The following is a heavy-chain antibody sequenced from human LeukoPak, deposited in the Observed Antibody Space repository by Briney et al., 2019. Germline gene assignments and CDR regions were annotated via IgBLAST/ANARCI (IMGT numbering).Heavy chain of an antibody. Sequence: PGGSLRLSCAASGFTFSSYAMHWVRQAPGKGLEWVAVISYDGSIKYYADSVKGRFTISRDNSKDTLYLQLNSLRPEDTAVYYCASHMDVVIVPVEMASDCWGQGTLVPVSS. CDR3: ASHMDVVIVPVEMASDC. D-gene: IGHD2-2*03. V-gene: IGHV3-30-3*01. CDR2: ISYDGSIK. CDR1: GFTFSSYA. J-gene: IGHJ4*02.